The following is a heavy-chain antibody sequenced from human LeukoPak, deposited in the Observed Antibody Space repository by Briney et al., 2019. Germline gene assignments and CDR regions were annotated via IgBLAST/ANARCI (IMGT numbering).Heavy chain of an antibody. Sequence: PGGSLRLSWAAAGFTFSRYAMNWVRHAPEKGLELGSTITTSGNTHYAHTVKGRVTISRDKSKNTPYLQLSSLRDDDTAMYYCTKDHDSTGLYQDRDYWGQGTLVTISS. CDR3: TKDHDSTGLYQDRDY. V-gene: IGHV3-23*01. CDR1: GFTFSRYA. J-gene: IGHJ4*02. D-gene: IGHD6-19*01. CDR2: ITTSGNT.